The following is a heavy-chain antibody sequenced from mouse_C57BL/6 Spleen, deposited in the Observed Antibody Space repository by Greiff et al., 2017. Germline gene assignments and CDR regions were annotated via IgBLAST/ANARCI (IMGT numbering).Heavy chain of an antibody. J-gene: IGHJ2*01. Sequence: VQRVESGPELVKPGASVKISCKASGYSFTSYYIHWVKQRPGQGLEWIGWIYPGSGNTKYNEKFKGKATLTADTSSSTAYMQLSSLTSEDSAVYYCAWFYFDYWGQGTTLTVSS. CDR1: GYSFTSYY. CDR2: IYPGSGNT. D-gene: IGHD2-2*01. V-gene: IGHV1-66*01. CDR3: AWFYFDY.